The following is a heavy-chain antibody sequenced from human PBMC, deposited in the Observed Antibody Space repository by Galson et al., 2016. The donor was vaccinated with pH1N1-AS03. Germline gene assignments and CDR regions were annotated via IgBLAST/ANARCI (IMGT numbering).Heavy chain of an antibody. Sequence: LSLTCAVSGYYISNGYYWGWIRQPPGKGLEWIGSIHYSGRTYYSPSLKSRVTMSVDTSKNQFSLNLSSVTSEDTAVYYCARLFGQTRAPARDVRGYWGQGTLVTVSS. D-gene: IGHD3-10*02. J-gene: IGHJ4*02. CDR2: IHYSGRT. V-gene: IGHV4-38-2*01. CDR1: GYYISNGYY. CDR3: ARLFGQTRAPARDVRGY.